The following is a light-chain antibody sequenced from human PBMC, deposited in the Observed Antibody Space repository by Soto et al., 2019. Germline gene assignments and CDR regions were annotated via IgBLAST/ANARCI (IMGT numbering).Light chain of an antibody. Sequence: EIVVTQSPSTLSVSPGERATLSCRASQSVSSSLAWYQQKPGQAPRLLIYGASNRATGIPARFSGSGSGTDFTLTISSLEPEDFAVYYCQQRSNWPQLTFGGGTKVDI. CDR3: QQRSNWPQLT. V-gene: IGKV3-11*01. CDR2: GAS. CDR1: QSVSSS. J-gene: IGKJ4*01.